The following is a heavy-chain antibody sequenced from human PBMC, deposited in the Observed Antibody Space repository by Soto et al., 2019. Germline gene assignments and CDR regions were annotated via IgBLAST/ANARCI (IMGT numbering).Heavy chain of an antibody. V-gene: IGHV1-69*01. Sequence: QVQLVQSGAEVQKPGSSVKVSCKASGGTFSSYAISWVRQAPGQGLEWMGGIIPIFGTANYAQKFQGRVTITADESTSTAYMELSSLRSEDTAVYYCARDPNGNYYDSSGYQGDWGQGTLVTFSS. J-gene: IGHJ4*02. CDR2: IIPIFGTA. CDR1: GGTFSSYA. CDR3: ARDPNGNYYDSSGYQGD. D-gene: IGHD3-22*01.